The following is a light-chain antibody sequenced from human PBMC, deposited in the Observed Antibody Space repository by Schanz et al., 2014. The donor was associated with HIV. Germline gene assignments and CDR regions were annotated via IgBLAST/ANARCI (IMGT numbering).Light chain of an antibody. CDR3: SSYAGSNILWL. J-gene: IGLJ3*02. Sequence: QSVLTQPPSVSGAPGQRVTISCTGSSSNIGAGYDVYWYQQLPGTAPKLLIYRNSRRPSGVPDRFSGSKSGTSASLTITGLRAEDEADYYCSSYAGSNILWLFGGGTKLTVL. CDR1: SSNIGAGYD. V-gene: IGLV1-40*01. CDR2: RNS.